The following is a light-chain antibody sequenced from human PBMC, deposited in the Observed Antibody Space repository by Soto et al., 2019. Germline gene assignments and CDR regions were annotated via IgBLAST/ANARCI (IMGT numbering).Light chain of an antibody. CDR2: DVT. Sequence: QSALTQPASVSGSPGQSITISCTGTSSDVGGYNYVSWYQQHPGKAPKLMIYDVTNRPSRVSDRFSGSKSGNTASLTISGLQAEDEADYYCTSYTSGSTTYVFGTGTKLTVL. J-gene: IGLJ1*01. V-gene: IGLV2-14*01. CDR3: TSYTSGSTTYV. CDR1: SSDVGGYNY.